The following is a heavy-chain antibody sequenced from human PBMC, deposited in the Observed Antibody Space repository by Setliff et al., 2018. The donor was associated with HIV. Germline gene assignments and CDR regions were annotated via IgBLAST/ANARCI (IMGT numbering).Heavy chain of an antibody. V-gene: IGHV4-4*07. CDR1: GDSIGYYY. CDR2: IHTSRST. D-gene: IGHD2-15*01. Sequence: PSETLSLTCTVSGDSIGYYYWSWIRQPAGRGLEWMGRIHTSRSTNYNPSLTSRVTLSVDTSKNQFFLKLTSLSAADTAVYYCARDRIEVVVDGPHDVFDVWGRGTTVTVSS. J-gene: IGHJ3*01. CDR3: ARDRIEVVVDGPHDVFDV.